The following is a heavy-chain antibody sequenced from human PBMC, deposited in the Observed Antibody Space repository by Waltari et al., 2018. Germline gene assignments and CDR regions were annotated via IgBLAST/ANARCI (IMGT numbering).Heavy chain of an antibody. J-gene: IGHJ4*02. Sequence: QVQLQESGPGLVKPSETLSLTCTVSGGSLSSYYWSWIRQPPGKGLEWIGYIYYSGSTNYNPSLKSRVTISVDTSKNQFSLKLSSVTAADTAVYYCARHADSSGYFYYFDYWGQGTLVTVSS. CDR3: ARHADSSGYFYYFDY. CDR1: GGSLSSYY. CDR2: IYYSGST. D-gene: IGHD3-22*01. V-gene: IGHV4-59*08.